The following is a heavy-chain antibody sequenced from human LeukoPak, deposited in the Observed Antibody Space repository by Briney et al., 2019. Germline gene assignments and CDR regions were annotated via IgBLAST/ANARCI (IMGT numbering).Heavy chain of an antibody. J-gene: IGHJ4*02. D-gene: IGHD3-3*01. CDR3: AKDTSRVVLRFLEWLTTGFDY. CDR2: ILYGGSNK. Sequence: GSLRIFCGASGFNFSNYCIEWVRQGPGKGLGWVAIILYGGSNKYYADSVKGRFTISRDNSKNTLYLQMNSLRAEDTAVYYCAKDTSRVVLRFLEWLTTGFDYWGQGTLVTVSS. CDR1: GFNFSNYC. V-gene: IGHV3-30*18.